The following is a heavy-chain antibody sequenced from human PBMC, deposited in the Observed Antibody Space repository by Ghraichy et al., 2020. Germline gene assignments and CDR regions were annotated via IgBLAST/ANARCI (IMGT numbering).Heavy chain of an antibody. V-gene: IGHV3-48*02. Sequence: GGSLRLSCAASGFTFSNYRMNWVRQAPGKGLEWVSFISSGSRSTYYADSVKGRFTISRDDAKNSLYLQMNNLRDEDTAVYFCARDQYVDDWTAYDYWGQGPLATVSS. CDR3: ARDQYVDDWTAYDY. CDR1: GFTFSNYR. D-gene: IGHD3/OR15-3a*01. CDR2: ISSGSRST. J-gene: IGHJ4*02.